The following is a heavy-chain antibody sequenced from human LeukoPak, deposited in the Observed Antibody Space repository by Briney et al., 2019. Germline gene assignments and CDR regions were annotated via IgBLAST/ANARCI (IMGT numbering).Heavy chain of an antibody. J-gene: IGHJ4*02. V-gene: IGHV4-59*01. CDR3: ARGRRFDMVRGVILGYYFDY. CDR2: IYYSGST. CDR1: GGSISSYY. Sequence: ASETLSLTCTVSGGSISSYYWSWIRQPPGKGLEWIGYIYYSGSTNYNPSLKSRVTISVDTSKNQFSLKLSSVTAADTAVYYCARGRRFDMVRGVILGYYFDYWGQGTLVTVSS. D-gene: IGHD3-10*01.